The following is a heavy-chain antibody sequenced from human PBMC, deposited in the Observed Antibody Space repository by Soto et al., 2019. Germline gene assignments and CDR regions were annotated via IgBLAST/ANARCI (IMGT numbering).Heavy chain of an antibody. CDR1: GDSVSSNSAA. CDR2: TYYRSKWYN. D-gene: IGHD6-19*01. J-gene: IGHJ4*02. CDR3: ARSAPPVIAVAGTGASVFAY. Sequence: PSQTLSLTCAISGDSVSSNSAAWNWIRQSPSRGLEWLGRTYYRSKWYNDYAVSVKSRITINPDTSKNQFSLQLNSVTPEDTAVYYCARSAPPVIAVAGTGASVFAYWGQGTLVTVSS. V-gene: IGHV6-1*01.